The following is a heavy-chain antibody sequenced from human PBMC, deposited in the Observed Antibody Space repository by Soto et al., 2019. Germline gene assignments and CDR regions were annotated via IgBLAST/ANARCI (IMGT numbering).Heavy chain of an antibody. D-gene: IGHD3-22*01. V-gene: IGHV1-24*01. CDR2: FDPEDGET. Sequence: ASVKVSCKVSGYTLTELSMHWVRQAPGKGLEWMGGFDPEDGETIYAQKFQGRVTMTEDTSADTAYMDLSSLRSEDTAVYYCVRGDGDYYDGNGYLGRHWGQGTLVTVSS. J-gene: IGHJ4*02. CDR1: GYTLTELS. CDR3: VRGDGDYYDGNGYLGRH.